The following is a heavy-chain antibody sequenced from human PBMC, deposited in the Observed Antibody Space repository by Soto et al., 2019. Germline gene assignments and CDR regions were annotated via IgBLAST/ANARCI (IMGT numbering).Heavy chain of an antibody. CDR3: ARAPGAAYGSAFDY. J-gene: IGHJ4*02. Sequence: SVKVSCKASGGTFSSYAISWVRQAPGQGLEWMGGIIPIFGTANYAQKFQGRVTVTADESTSTAYMELSSLRSEDTAVYYCARAPGAAYGSAFDYWGQGTLVTVSS. CDR2: IIPIFGTA. CDR1: GGTFSSYA. V-gene: IGHV1-69*13. D-gene: IGHD3-10*01.